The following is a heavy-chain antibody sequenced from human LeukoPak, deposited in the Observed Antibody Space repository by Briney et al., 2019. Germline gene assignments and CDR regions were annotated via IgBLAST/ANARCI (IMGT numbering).Heavy chain of an antibody. J-gene: IGHJ5*02. CDR1: GFTFSSYS. V-gene: IGHV3-21*01. Sequence: GGSLRLSCAASGFTFSSYSMNWVRQAPGKGLEWVSSISSSSSYIYYADSVKGRFTISRDNAENSLYLQMNSLRAEDTAVYYCARSSIRNWFDPWGQGTLVTVSS. D-gene: IGHD2/OR15-2a*01. CDR3: ARSSIRNWFDP. CDR2: ISSSSSYI.